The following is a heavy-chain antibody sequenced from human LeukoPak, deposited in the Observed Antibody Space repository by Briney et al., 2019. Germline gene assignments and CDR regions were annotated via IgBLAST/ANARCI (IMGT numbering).Heavy chain of an antibody. Sequence: GASVKVSCKASGGTFISYAISGVRQAPGQGLEWMGRIIPIFGTANYAHKFQRRVTITTDESTSTAYMELSSLRSEDTAVYYCARERVDPGDIVVVVAATRAFDIWGQGTMVTVSS. CDR3: ARERVDPGDIVVVVAATRAFDI. V-gene: IGHV1-69*05. D-gene: IGHD2-15*01. J-gene: IGHJ3*02. CDR1: GGTFISYA. CDR2: IIPIFGTA.